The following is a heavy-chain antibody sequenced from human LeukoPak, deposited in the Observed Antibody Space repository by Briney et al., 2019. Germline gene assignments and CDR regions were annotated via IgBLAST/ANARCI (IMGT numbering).Heavy chain of an antibody. CDR2: IIPIFGTS. Sequence: ASVKVSCKASGGTFSTYAISWVRQAPGQGLEWMGGIIPIFGTSNYAQKLQGRVTMTTDTSTSTAYMELRSLRSDDTAVYYCARYNTYYYDSSGYYYNYYYMDVWGKGTTVTISS. V-gene: IGHV1-69*05. D-gene: IGHD3-22*01. J-gene: IGHJ6*03. CDR1: GGTFSTYA. CDR3: ARYNTYYYDSSGYYYNYYYMDV.